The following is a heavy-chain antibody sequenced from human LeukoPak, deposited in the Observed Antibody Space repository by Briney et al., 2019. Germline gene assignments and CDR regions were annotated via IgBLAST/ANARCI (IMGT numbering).Heavy chain of an antibody. CDR1: GGSISSGDYY. CDR2: IYYSGST. D-gene: IGHD3-10*01. V-gene: IGHV4-39*01. Sequence: PSQTLSLTCTVSGGSISSGDYYWGWIRQPPGKGLEWIGSIYYSGSTYYNPSLKSRVTISVDTSKNQFSLKLSSVTAADTAVYYCARQGRAAHPWYFDLWGRGTLVTVSS. J-gene: IGHJ2*01. CDR3: ARQGRAAHPWYFDL.